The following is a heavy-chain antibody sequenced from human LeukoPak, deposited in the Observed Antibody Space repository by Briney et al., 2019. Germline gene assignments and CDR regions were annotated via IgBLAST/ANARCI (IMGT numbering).Heavy chain of an antibody. CDR2: IHNDAST. V-gene: IGHV3-53*01. CDR3: AALARDY. CDR1: GFIVSSNY. J-gene: IGHJ4*02. Sequence: PGGSLRLSCAASGFIVSSNYMTWVRQAPGKGLEWVSVIHNDASTYYADSVKGRFTISRDNPKNTLYLQMNSLRVEDTAVYYCAALARDYWGQGTLVTVSS. D-gene: IGHD3-3*02.